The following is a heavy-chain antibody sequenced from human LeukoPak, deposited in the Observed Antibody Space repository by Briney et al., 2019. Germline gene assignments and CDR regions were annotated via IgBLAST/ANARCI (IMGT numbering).Heavy chain of an antibody. CDR1: GYRFTSYW. D-gene: IGHD3-10*01. J-gene: IGHJ3*02. Sequence: GESLKISCKGSGYRFTSYWIGWVRQMPGKGLGWMGIIYPGDSDTRYSPSFQGQVTISADKSIRTAYLQWSSLKASDTAMYYCARYGSGSYRFWDAFYIWGQGTMVTVSS. CDR2: IYPGDSDT. V-gene: IGHV5-51*01. CDR3: ARYGSGSYRFWDAFYI.